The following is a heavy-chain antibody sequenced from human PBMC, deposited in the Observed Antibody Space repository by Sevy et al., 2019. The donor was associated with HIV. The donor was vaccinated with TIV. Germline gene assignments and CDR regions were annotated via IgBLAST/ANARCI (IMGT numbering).Heavy chain of an antibody. CDR2: INHSGST. V-gene: IGHV4-34*01. D-gene: IGHD2-2*01. J-gene: IGHJ6*03. CDR3: ARRPAAKYYYYYYMDV. Sequence: SETLSLTCAVYGGSFSGYYWSWIRQPPGKGLEWIGEINHSGSTNYNPSLKSRVTIQVDKSKNQFSLKLSSVTAADTAVYYCARRPAAKYYYYYYMDVWGKGTTVTVSS. CDR1: GGSFSGYY.